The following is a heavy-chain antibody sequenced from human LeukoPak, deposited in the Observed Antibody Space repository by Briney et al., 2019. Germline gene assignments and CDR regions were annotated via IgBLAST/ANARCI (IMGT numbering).Heavy chain of an antibody. CDR1: GFIFSNYG. Sequence: PGGSLRLSCAASGFIFSNYGMRWGRQAPGKGLEWVAVIWYDGSNKYYADSVKGRFTISRDNSKNTLYLQMDSLRAEDTAVFYCSREFASSWEQGYWGQGTRVTVSS. V-gene: IGHV3-33*01. CDR2: IWYDGSNK. CDR3: SREFASSWEQGY. D-gene: IGHD2-2*01. J-gene: IGHJ4*02.